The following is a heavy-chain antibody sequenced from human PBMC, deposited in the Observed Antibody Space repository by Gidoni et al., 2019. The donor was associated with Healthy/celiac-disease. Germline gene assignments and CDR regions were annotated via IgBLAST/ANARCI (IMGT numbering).Heavy chain of an antibody. D-gene: IGHD4-17*01. CDR2: SNHSGST. CDR3: ARGTVTTIFDY. Sequence: QVQLQQWGAGLLKPSETLSLTCAVYGGSFSGYSWSWIRQPPGKGLEWIGESNHSGSTNYNPSLKSRVTISVDTSKNQFSLKLSSVTAADTAVYYCARGTVTTIFDYWGQGTLVTVSS. CDR1: GGSFSGYS. J-gene: IGHJ4*02. V-gene: IGHV4-34*01.